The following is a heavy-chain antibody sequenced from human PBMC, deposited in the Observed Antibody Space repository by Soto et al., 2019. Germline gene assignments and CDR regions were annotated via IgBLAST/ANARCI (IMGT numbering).Heavy chain of an antibody. CDR2: INPNSGGT. J-gene: IGHJ6*02. CDR1: GYTFTGYY. D-gene: IGHD3-3*01. CDR3: TQTPDYDFWTGPLYYYGMDV. V-gene: IGHV1-2*04. Sequence: ASVKVSCTASGYTFTGYYMHWVRQAPGQGLEWMGWINPNSGGTNYAQKFQGWVTMTRDTSISTAYMELSRLRSDDTAVYYCTQTPDYDFWTGPLYYYGMDVWGQGTTVTVSS.